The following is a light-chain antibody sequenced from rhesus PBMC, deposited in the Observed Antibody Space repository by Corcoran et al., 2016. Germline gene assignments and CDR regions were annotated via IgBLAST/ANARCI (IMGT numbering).Light chain of an antibody. CDR2: GAS. J-gene: IGKJ1*01. V-gene: IGKV3S9*01. CDR1: QSVRSF. CDR3: QQYSNWPRT. Sequence: EIVMTQSPATLSLSPGERATLSCRASQSVRSFVAWYQQKPKHAPSLLIDGASSRATGIPDRFSGSGSGTAFTLTVSSLEPEAFAVYYCQQYSNWPRTFGQGTKVEIK.